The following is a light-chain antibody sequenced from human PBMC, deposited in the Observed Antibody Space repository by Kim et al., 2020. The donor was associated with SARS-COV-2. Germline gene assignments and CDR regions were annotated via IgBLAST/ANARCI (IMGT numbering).Light chain of an antibody. J-gene: IGLJ3*02. V-gene: IGLV1-44*01. CDR2: VDS. Sequence: ELTQPPSASGTPGQRVTISCSGSSSNVGSYSVNWYQQLPGAAPKLLIYVDSQRSSWVPDRFSGAKSGTSASLAISGLQSEDEADYFCAAWDDTMNGWVFGGGTQLTVL. CDR1: SSNVGSYS. CDR3: AAWDDTMNGWV.